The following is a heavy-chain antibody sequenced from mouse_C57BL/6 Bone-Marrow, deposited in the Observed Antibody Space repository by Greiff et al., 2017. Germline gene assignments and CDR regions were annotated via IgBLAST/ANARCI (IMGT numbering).Heavy chain of an antibody. V-gene: IGHV5-6*02. CDR3: ARLGTTVVATNAMDY. CDR1: GFTFSSYG. CDR2: ISSGGGYT. D-gene: IGHD1-1*01. J-gene: IGHJ4*01. Sequence: DVKLVESGGDLVKPGGSLKLSCAASGFTFSSYGMSWVRQTPDKRLEWVATISSGGGYTYYPASVKGRFTISRDNATNTLYLQMSSLKSEDTAMYYCARLGTTVVATNAMDYWGQGTSVTVSS.